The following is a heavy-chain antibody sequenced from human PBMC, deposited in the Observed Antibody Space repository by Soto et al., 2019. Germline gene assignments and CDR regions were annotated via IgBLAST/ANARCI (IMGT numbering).Heavy chain of an antibody. CDR3: ARSWVTGKGVIDV. D-gene: IGHD3-16*01. CDR1: GYTFTSYG. V-gene: IGHV1-18*01. J-gene: IGHJ6*02. CDR2: INGYTGNT. Sequence: ASVKVSCKASGYTFTSYGLSWVRQAPGQGLEWMGWINGYTGNTNYAQKFQGRVTMTTDTSTNTAYLDLWTLISDDTAVYYFARSWVTGKGVIDVWGQGSSVTVSS.